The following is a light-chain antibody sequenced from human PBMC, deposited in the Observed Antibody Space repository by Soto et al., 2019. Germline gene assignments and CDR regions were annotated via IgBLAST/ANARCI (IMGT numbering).Light chain of an antibody. J-gene: IGKJ1*01. CDR3: QRYGSSPGT. CDR2: GAS. CDR1: QSVSSSY. Sequence: EIVLTQSPGTLSLSPGERATLSCRASQSVSSSYLAWYQQKPGQAPRLPIYGASSRATGIPDRFSGSGSGQDFTLTISRLEPEDFAVYYCQRYGSSPGTFGQGPKVEI. V-gene: IGKV3-20*01.